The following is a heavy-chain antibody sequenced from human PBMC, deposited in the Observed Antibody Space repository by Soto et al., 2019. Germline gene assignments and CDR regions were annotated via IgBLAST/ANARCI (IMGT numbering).Heavy chain of an antibody. Sequence: PGGSLRLSCAASGFTFSSYAMSWVRQAPGKGLEWVSAISGSGGSTYYADSVKGRFTISRDNSKNTLYLQMNSLRAEDTAVYYCAKVRGSYYYGSGSYYNPGYWGQGTLVTVSS. V-gene: IGHV3-23*01. J-gene: IGHJ4*02. D-gene: IGHD3-10*01. CDR2: ISGSGGST. CDR1: GFTFSSYA. CDR3: AKVRGSYYYGSGSYYNPGY.